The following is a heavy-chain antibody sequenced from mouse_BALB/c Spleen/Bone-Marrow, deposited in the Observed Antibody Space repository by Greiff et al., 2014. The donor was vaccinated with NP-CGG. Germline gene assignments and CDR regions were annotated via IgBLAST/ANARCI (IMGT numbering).Heavy chain of an antibody. CDR2: YNGGT. D-gene: IGHD2-10*02. V-gene: IGHV1S29*02. Sequence: YNGGTGYNQKFKSKATLTVDNSSSTAYMELRSLTSEDSAVYYCARSYGNWYFDVWGAGTTVTVSS. J-gene: IGHJ1*01. CDR3: ARSYGNWYFDV.